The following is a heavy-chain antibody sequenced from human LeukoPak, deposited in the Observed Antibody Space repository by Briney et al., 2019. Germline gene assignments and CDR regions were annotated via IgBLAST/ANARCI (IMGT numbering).Heavy chain of an antibody. D-gene: IGHD2-15*01. J-gene: IGHJ5*02. CDR3: ASSGGSRDEANSFDP. CDR2: IYYSGST. V-gene: IGHV4-59*08. CDR1: GGSISSYY. Sequence: PSETLSLTCTVSGGSISSYYWSWIRQPPVKVLEWIGYIYYSGSTNYNPSLKSRVTISVDTSKNQFSLKLSSVTAADTAVYYCASSGGSRDEANSFDPWGQGTLVTVSS.